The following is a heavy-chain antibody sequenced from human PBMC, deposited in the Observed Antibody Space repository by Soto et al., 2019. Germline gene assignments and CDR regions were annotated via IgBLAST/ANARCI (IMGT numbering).Heavy chain of an antibody. V-gene: IGHV4-34*01. Sequence: SETLSLTCAVYGGSFSGYYWSWIRQPPGKGLEWIGEINHSGSTKYNPSLKSRVTISVDTSKNQLSLKLSSVTAADTAVYYCAIIVTTPDVDYAFEIWGQGTKVTGS. J-gene: IGHJ3*02. CDR1: GGSFSGYY. D-gene: IGHD5-12*01. CDR3: AIIVTTPDVDYAFEI. CDR2: INHSGST.